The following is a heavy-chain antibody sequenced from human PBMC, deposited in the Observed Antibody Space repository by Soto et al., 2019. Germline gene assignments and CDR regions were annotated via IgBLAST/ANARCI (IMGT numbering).Heavy chain of an antibody. CDR2: ISADGGRQ. Sequence: PGGSLRLSCAASGFPFNTYSVHWVRQAPGKGLEWLAVISADGGRQYYADSVKGRFTISRDNSKYTLYLQMNSLRTEDTAVYYCARDPRQGYDTDYWYFDYWGQGTLVPVSS. D-gene: IGHD3-3*01. CDR1: GFPFNTYS. V-gene: IGHV3-30-3*01. CDR3: ARDPRQGYDTDYWYFDY. J-gene: IGHJ4*02.